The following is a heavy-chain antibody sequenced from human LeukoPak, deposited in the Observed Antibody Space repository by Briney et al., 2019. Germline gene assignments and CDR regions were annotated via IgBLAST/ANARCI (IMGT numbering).Heavy chain of an antibody. CDR3: AKTYYGSGTYYPEHYYGMDV. CDR2: IYSDDST. J-gene: IGHJ6*02. V-gene: IGHV3-66*01. CDR1: GFTVSSNY. D-gene: IGHD3-10*01. Sequence: QPGGSLRLSCAASGFTVSSNYMSWVRQAPGKGLEWVSVIYSDDSTYYADSVKGRFTISRDNSKNTLYLQMNSLRAEDTAVYYCAKTYYGSGTYYPEHYYGMDVWGQGTTVTVSS.